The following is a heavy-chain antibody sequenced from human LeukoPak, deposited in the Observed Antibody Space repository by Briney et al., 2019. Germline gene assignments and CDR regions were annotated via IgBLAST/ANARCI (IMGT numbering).Heavy chain of an antibody. CDR1: GGTFSSYA. V-gene: IGHV1-69*01. Sequence: SVKVSCKASGGTFSSYAISWVRQAPGQGLEWMGGIIPIFGTANYAQKFQGRVTITADESTSTAYMELSSLRSEDTAVYYCARGYSSSWSDWFDPWGREPWSPSPQ. J-gene: IGHJ5*02. D-gene: IGHD6-13*01. CDR2: IIPIFGTA. CDR3: ARGYSSSWSDWFDP.